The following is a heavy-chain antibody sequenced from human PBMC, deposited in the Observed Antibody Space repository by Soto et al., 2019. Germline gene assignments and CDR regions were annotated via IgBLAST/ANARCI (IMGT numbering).Heavy chain of an antibody. CDR1: GYTFTSYD. CDR3: ARGPIVVVSAARYTLDYYMDV. D-gene: IGHD2-2*01. V-gene: IGHV1-8*01. CDR2: MNPNSGNT. Sequence: GASVKVSCKASGYTFTSYDINWVRQATGQGLEWMGWMNPNSGNTGYAQKFQGRVTMTRNTSISTAYMELSSLRSEDTAVYYCARGPIVVVSAARYTLDYYMDVWGKGTTVTVSS. J-gene: IGHJ6*03.